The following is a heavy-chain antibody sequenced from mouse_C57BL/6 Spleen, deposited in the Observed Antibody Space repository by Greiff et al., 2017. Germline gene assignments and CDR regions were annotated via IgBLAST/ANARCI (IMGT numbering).Heavy chain of an antibody. CDR1: GYTFTSYW. CDR3: ARSRLRGYYYAMDY. D-gene: IGHD2-2*01. CDR2: IIPSNGGT. V-gene: IGHV1-53*01. J-gene: IGHJ4*01. Sequence: QVLLQQPGTELVKPGASVKLSCKASGYTFTSYWMYWVKQRPGQGLEWIGNIIPSNGGTKYNEKFKSKATLTGDKSSSTAYMQLSSLTSEDSAVYYCARSRLRGYYYAMDYWGQGTSVTVSS.